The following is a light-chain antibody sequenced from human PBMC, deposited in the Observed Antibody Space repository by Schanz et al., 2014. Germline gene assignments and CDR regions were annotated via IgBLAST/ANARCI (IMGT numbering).Light chain of an antibody. V-gene: IGLV1-40*01. CDR3: CSYAGRSLI. CDR1: SSNIGAGYD. Sequence: QSVLTQPPSVSGAPGQRVTISCTGSSSNIGAGYDVHWYQQLPGTAPKLLIYGNSNRPSGVPDRFSGSKSGTSVSLAITGLQAEDEADYYCCSYAGRSLIFGGGTKLTVL. CDR2: GNS. J-gene: IGLJ2*01.